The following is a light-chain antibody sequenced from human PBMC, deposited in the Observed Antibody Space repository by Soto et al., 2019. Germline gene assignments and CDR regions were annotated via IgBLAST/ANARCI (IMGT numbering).Light chain of an antibody. V-gene: IGLV1-47*02. Sequence: QLVLTQPPSASGTPGQRVTIPCSGGSSNIGSNSVFWYQQLPGTAPKLLIYLNNERPSGVPDRFSASKSGTSASLAISGLRSEDEADYYCAAWDDSLSGPVFGGGTKLTVL. J-gene: IGLJ3*02. CDR1: SSNIGSNS. CDR2: LNN. CDR3: AAWDDSLSGPV.